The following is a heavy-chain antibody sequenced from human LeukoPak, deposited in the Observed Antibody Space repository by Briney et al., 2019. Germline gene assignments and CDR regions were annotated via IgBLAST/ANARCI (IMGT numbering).Heavy chain of an antibody. Sequence: ASVKVSCKASGYTFTSYGISWVRQAPGQGLEWMGWMNPNSGNTGYAQKFQGRVTMTRNTSISTAYMELSSLRSEDTAVYYCARGRAMAAAVNWFGPWGQGTLVTVSS. CDR2: MNPNSGNT. CDR3: ARGRAMAAAVNWFGP. V-gene: IGHV1-8*02. J-gene: IGHJ5*02. D-gene: IGHD6-13*01. CDR1: GYTFTSYG.